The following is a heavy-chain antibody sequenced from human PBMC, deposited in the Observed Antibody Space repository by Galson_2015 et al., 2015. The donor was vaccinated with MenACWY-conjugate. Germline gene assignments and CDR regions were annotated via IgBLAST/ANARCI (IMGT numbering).Heavy chain of an antibody. Sequence: TLSLTCTVSGGSISSYYWSWIRQPPGKGLEWIGYIYYSGSTNYNPSLKSRVTISVDTSKNQFSLKLSSVTAADTAVYYCASTSVDTATYAFDIWGQGTMVTVSP. J-gene: IGHJ3*02. D-gene: IGHD5-18*01. CDR2: IYYSGST. CDR1: GGSISSYY. CDR3: ASTSVDTATYAFDI. V-gene: IGHV4-59*01.